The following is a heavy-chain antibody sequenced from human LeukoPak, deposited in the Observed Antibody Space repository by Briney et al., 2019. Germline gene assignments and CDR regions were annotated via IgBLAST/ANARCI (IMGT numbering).Heavy chain of an antibody. D-gene: IGHD3-22*01. CDR2: ISSSGSTI. V-gene: IGHV3-48*04. CDR1: GFTFSSYG. J-gene: IGHJ4*02. Sequence: PGGSLRLSCAASGFTFSSYGMHWVRQAPGKGLEWVSYISSSGSTIYYADSVKGRFTISRDNAKNSLYLQMNGLRAEDTAVYYCARDRHMYYYDSSGYSYWGQGTLVTVSS. CDR3: ARDRHMYYYDSSGYSY.